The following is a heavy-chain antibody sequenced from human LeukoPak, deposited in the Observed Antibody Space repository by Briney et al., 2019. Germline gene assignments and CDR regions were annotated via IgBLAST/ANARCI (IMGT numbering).Heavy chain of an antibody. J-gene: IGHJ4*02. V-gene: IGHV4-30-2*01. CDR3: ARDSYSSSQSPDY. Sequence: SETLSLTCTVSGGSISSGGHYWSWIRQPPGKGLEWIGYIYHSGSTYYNPSLKSRVTISVDRSKNQFSLKLSSVTAADTAVYYCARDSYSSSQSPDYWGQGTLVTVSS. D-gene: IGHD6-13*01. CDR1: GGSISSGGHY. CDR2: IYHSGST.